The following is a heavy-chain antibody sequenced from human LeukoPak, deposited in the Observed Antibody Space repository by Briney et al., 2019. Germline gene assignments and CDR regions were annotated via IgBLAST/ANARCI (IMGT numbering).Heavy chain of an antibody. J-gene: IGHJ4*02. CDR2: IKLDGTEK. V-gene: IGHV3-7*05. D-gene: IGHD3-16*01. CDR3: ASDRFYFGV. Sequence: GGSLRLSCAASGFTFSSYWMHWVRQAPGRGLEWVANIKLDGTEKYYVDSVKGRFTISRDNAKNSLYLQMNSLRAEDTAVYYCASDRFYFGVWGQGTLVTVSS. CDR1: GFTFSSYW.